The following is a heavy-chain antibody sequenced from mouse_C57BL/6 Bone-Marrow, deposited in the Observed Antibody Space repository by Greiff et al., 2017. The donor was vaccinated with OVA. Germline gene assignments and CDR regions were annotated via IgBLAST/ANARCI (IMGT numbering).Heavy chain of an antibody. Sequence: VQLKQSGPELVKPGASVKIPCKASGYTFTDYNMDWVKQSHGKSLEWIGDINPNNGGTIYNQKFKGKATLTVDKSSSTAYMELRSLTSEDTAVYYGARTGGTRPRVLAYWGQGTLVTVSA. CDR2: INPNNGGT. J-gene: IGHJ3*01. D-gene: IGHD4-1*01. V-gene: IGHV1-18*01. CDR3: ARTGGTRPRVLAY. CDR1: GYTFTDYN.